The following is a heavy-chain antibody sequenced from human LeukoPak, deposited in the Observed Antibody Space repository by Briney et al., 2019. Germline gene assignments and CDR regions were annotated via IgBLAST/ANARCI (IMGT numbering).Heavy chain of an antibody. Sequence: SETLSLTCAVYGESFSGNYWSWIRQPPGKGLEWIGEIHHSGTTNYNPSLKSRVIVSVDTSKNQFSLKLSSVTDADTAVYYCATSRYGDYGRYWGQGTLVTVSS. CDR1: GESFSGNY. V-gene: IGHV4-34*01. CDR3: ATSRYGDYGRY. CDR2: IHHSGTT. D-gene: IGHD4-17*01. J-gene: IGHJ4*02.